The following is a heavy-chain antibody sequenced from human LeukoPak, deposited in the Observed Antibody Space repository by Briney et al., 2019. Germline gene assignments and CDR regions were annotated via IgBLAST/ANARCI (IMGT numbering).Heavy chain of an antibody. Sequence: PGGSLRLSCAGSGLTFSSYWMHWVCQAPGKGLVWVSRIKGDGSSTSYADSVKGRFTISRDNTKNTLYLQMNSLRAEDTAVYYCAGWGDSGYDHSWGQGTLVTVSS. V-gene: IGHV3-74*01. J-gene: IGHJ4*02. CDR2: IKGDGSST. CDR1: GLTFSSYW. D-gene: IGHD5-12*01. CDR3: AGWGDSGYDHS.